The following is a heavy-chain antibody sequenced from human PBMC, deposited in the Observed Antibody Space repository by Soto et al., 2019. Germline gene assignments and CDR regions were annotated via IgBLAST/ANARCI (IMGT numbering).Heavy chain of an antibody. Sequence: QVQLVQSGAEVKKPGSSVKVSCKASGGTFSSSAISGVRQAPGQGLEWMGGIIPIFGTANYAQKFQGRVTITADESTSTAYMELSSLRSEDTAVYYCARGYGSSSWHSWSRYYYYGMDVWGQGTTVTVSS. D-gene: IGHD6-13*01. V-gene: IGHV1-69*01. J-gene: IGHJ6*02. CDR1: GGTFSSSA. CDR2: IIPIFGTA. CDR3: ARGYGSSSWHSWSRYYYYGMDV.